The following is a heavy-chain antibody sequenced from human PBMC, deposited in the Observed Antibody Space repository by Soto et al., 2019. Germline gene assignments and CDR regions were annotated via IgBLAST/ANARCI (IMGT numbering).Heavy chain of an antibody. CDR3: AKAGRLVINWFDP. CDR2: ITGSGGGT. D-gene: IGHD2-21*01. J-gene: IGHJ5*02. Sequence: EVWVLESGGGLVQPGGSLRLSCAASGFTFSNYAMTWVRQAPGRGLEWVSSITGSGGGTYYADSVKGRFTISRDNSKDTLFPQMNSLRAEDTAVYYCAKAGRLVINWFDPWGQGTLVTVSS. V-gene: IGHV3-23*01. CDR1: GFTFSNYA.